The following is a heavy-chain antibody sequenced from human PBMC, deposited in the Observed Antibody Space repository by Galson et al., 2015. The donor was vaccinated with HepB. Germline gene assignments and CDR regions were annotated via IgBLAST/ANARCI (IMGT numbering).Heavy chain of an antibody. J-gene: IGHJ4*02. CDR2: ISGSGGST. CDR3: ATSPYYYDSSGSG. V-gene: IGHV3-23*01. D-gene: IGHD3-22*01. CDR1: GFTFSSYA. Sequence: SLRLSCAASGFTFSSYAMSWVRQAPGKGLEWVSTISGSGGSTYYADSEKGRFTISRDNSKNTLYLQMNSLRAEDTAVYYCATSPYYYDSSGSGWGQGTLVTVSS.